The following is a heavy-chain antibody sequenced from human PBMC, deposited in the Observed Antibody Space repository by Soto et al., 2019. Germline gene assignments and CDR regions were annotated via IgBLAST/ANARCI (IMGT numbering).Heavy chain of an antibody. D-gene: IGHD2-15*01. CDR2: INPSGGST. J-gene: IGHJ1*01. V-gene: IGHV1-46*03. CDR1: GSAFTSYY. CDR3: AKGYCSGGSCLAEYFQH. Sequence: GASVKVFCKASGSAFTSYYMHWVRQAPGQGLEWMGIINPSGGSTSYAQKVQGRVTMTRDTSTSTVYMELSSLRSEDTAVYYCAKGYCSGGSCLAEYFQHWGQGTLVTVSS.